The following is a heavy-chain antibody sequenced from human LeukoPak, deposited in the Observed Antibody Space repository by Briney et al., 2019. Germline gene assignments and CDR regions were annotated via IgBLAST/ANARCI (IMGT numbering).Heavy chain of an antibody. Sequence: ASVKVSCKASGYTFTSYGISWVRQAPGQRLEWMGWINAGNGNTKYSQKFQGRVTITRDTSASTAYMELSSLRSEDTAVYYCARGLDYYGSGSYPYFDYWGQGTLVTVSS. D-gene: IGHD3-10*01. CDR3: ARGLDYYGSGSYPYFDY. J-gene: IGHJ4*02. CDR1: GYTFTSYG. CDR2: INAGNGNT. V-gene: IGHV1-3*01.